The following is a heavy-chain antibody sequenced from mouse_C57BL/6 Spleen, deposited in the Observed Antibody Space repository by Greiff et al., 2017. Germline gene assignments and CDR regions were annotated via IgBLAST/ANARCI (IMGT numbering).Heavy chain of an antibody. D-gene: IGHD1-1*01. CDR3: ARKGVYYYGSSPYYAMDY. CDR2: IWTGGGT. V-gene: IGHV2-9-1*01. J-gene: IGHJ4*01. CDR1: GFSLTSYA. Sequence: VKLMESGPGLVAPSQSLSITCTVSGFSLTSYAISWVRQPPGKGLEWLGVIWTGGGTNYNSALKSRLSISKDNSKSQVFLKMKSLQTDDTARYYCARKGVYYYGSSPYYAMDYWGQGTSVTVSS.